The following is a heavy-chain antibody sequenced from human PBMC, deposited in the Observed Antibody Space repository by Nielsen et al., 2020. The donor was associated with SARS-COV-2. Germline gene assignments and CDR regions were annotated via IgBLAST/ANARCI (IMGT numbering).Heavy chain of an antibody. Sequence: SETLSLTCTVSGGSISSYYWSWIRQPPGKGLEWIGYIYYSGSTNYNPSLKSRVTISVDTSKNQFSLKLSSVTAADTAVYYCARVRWELLGGAFDIWGRGTMVTVSS. CDR1: GGSISSYY. CDR2: IYYSGST. J-gene: IGHJ3*02. V-gene: IGHV4-59*01. D-gene: IGHD1-26*01. CDR3: ARVRWELLGGAFDI.